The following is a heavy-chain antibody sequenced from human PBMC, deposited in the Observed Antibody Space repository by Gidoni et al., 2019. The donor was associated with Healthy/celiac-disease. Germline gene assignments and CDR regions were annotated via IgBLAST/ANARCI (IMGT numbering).Heavy chain of an antibody. Sequence: QVQLVASGGGVVQPGRSLRLSCAASGFTFSSYAMHWVRQAPGKGRECVAVISYDGSNKYYADSVKGRFTISRDNSKNTLDLQMNSLRAEDTAVYYCARAQTPGIAVIDYWGQGTLVTVSS. J-gene: IGHJ4*02. CDR2: ISYDGSNK. CDR1: GFTFSSYA. D-gene: IGHD6-19*01. V-gene: IGHV3-30-3*01. CDR3: ARAQTPGIAVIDY.